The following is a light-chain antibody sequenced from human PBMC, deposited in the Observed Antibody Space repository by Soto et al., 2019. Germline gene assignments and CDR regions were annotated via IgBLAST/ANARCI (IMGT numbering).Light chain of an antibody. V-gene: IGLV3-1*01. CDR3: QAWDINTMV. Sequence: SSELTQPPSVSVSPGQTASITCSGAKLGDKYASWYQQKPGQSPVLVIYQDIRRPSGIPERFSGSSSGNTATLTISGTQAMDEDDYYCQAWDINTMVFGGGTKLTVL. J-gene: IGLJ2*01. CDR2: QDI. CDR1: KLGDKY.